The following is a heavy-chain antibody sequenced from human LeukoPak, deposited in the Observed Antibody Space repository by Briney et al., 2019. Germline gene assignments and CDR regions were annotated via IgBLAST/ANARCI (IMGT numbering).Heavy chain of an antibody. CDR2: IIPIFGTA. V-gene: IGHV1-69*05. D-gene: IGHD3-22*01. J-gene: IGHJ4*02. CDR3: ARGELHYDSSGYSFDY. CDR1: GGTFSSYA. Sequence: SVKVSCKASGGTFSSYAISWVRQAPGQGLEWMGGIIPIFGTANYAQKFQGRVTITTDESTSTAYMELSSLRSEDTAVYYCARGELHYDSSGYSFDYWGQGTMVTVSS.